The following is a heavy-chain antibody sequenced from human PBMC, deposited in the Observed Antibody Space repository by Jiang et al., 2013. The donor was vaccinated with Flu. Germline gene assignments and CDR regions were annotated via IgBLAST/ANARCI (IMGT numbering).Heavy chain of an antibody. Sequence: VQLLESGGGLVQPGGSLRLSCATSGFTFSSYAMTWVRQAPGKGLEWVSGISGSGKTTYYADSVKGRFTISRDKSKNTLFLQINSLRAEDTAVYYCAKSPSPLYSNGWYVPLDYWGQGTLVTVSS. D-gene: IGHD6-19*01. CDR3: AKSPSPLYSNGWYVPLDY. V-gene: IGHV3-23*01. CDR1: GFTFSSYA. J-gene: IGHJ4*02. CDR2: ISGSGKTT.